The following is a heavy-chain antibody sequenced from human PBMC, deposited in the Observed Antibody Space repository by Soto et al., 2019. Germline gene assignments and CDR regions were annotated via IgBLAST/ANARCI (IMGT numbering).Heavy chain of an antibody. D-gene: IGHD5-12*01. J-gene: IGHJ6*02. CDR2: IHPGDSDT. V-gene: IGHV5-51*01. CDR1: GYSFPTYW. Sequence: PGESLKISCKGSGYSFPTYWIGWVRQTPGKGLEWMGIIHPGDSDTRYSPSFQGQVTISADKSISTAYLQWSSLKASDTAIYYCARRGYSGYELYGMDVWGQGTTVTAP. CDR3: ARRGYSGYELYGMDV.